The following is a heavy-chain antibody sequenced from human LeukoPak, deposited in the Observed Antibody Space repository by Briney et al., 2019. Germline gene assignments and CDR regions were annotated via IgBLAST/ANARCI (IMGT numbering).Heavy chain of an antibody. Sequence: GASVKVSCTASGGTFSSYAISWVRQAPGRGLEWMGGIIPIFGTANYAQKFQGRVTITADESTSTAYMELSSLRSEDTAVYYCARDPGAAAGRGTGFDYWGQGTLVTVSS. CDR3: ARDPGAAAGRGTGFDY. CDR1: GGTFSSYA. V-gene: IGHV1-69*01. J-gene: IGHJ4*02. CDR2: IIPIFGTA. D-gene: IGHD6-13*01.